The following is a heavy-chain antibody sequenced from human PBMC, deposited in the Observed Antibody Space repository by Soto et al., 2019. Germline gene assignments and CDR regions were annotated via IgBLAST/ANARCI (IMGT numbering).Heavy chain of an antibody. D-gene: IGHD5-12*01. CDR2: IVPILGTA. CDR3: ARARGYSGYMYYFDY. J-gene: IGHJ4*02. V-gene: IGHV1-69*04. Sequence: SVKVSCKASGGTFSSYAISWVRQAPGQGLEWMGRIVPILGTAKYAQKFQGRVTITADKSTSTAYMELSSLRSEDTAVYYCARARGYSGYMYYFDYWGQGTLVNVSS. CDR1: GGTFSSYA.